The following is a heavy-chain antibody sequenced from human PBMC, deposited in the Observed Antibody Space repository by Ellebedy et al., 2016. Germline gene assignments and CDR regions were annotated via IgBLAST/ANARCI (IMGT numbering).Heavy chain of an antibody. V-gene: IGHV3-48*04. Sequence: GESLKISXAASGFTFSSYSMNWVRQAPGKGLEWVSYISSSSSTIYYADSVKGRFTISRDNAKNSLYLQMNSLRAEDTAVYYCAREERGKGDYWGQGTLVTVSS. D-gene: IGHD3-16*01. CDR2: ISSSSSTI. CDR1: GFTFSSYS. CDR3: AREERGKGDY. J-gene: IGHJ4*02.